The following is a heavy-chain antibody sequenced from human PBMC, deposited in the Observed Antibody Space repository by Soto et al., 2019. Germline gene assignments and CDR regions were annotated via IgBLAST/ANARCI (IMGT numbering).Heavy chain of an antibody. J-gene: IGHJ4*02. CDR2: IKQDGSEQ. Sequence: EVQLVESGGGLVQPGGSLRLSCVGSGFTLSSYWMSWARQAPGKGLEWLANIKQDGSEQHYVDSVKGRFSISRDTAQNSLFLHMSSLRDENTTVYYCARGSSLNYWGKGTLVTVSS. D-gene: IGHD6-13*01. V-gene: IGHV3-7*01. CDR1: GFTLSSYW. CDR3: ARGSSLNY.